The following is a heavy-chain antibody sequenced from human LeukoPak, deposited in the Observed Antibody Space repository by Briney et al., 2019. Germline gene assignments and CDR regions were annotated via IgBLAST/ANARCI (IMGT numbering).Heavy chain of an antibody. V-gene: IGHV4-34*01. CDR1: GGSLSGYS. Sequence: SETLSLTCAVYGGSLSGYSWSWIRHPPGKGREWIGEINHSGSTNYNPSLKSRVAISADTSKNQFSLKLSAVTAADTAFYYCARVPGRPADVFDHWGQGTLVTVSS. J-gene: IGHJ4*02. CDR3: ARVPGRPADVFDH. CDR2: INHSGST. D-gene: IGHD2-2*01.